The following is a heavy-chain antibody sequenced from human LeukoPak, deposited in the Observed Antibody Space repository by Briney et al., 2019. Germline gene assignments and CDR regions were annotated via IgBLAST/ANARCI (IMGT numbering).Heavy chain of an antibody. CDR2: ISGSGGST. D-gene: IGHD3-10*01. V-gene: IGHV3-23*01. CDR1: GFTFSSYA. CDR3: VKGGPGNYYGSGSYRLYYYYGVDV. Sequence: GGSLRLSCAASGFTFSSYAMSWVRQAPGKGLEWVSAISGSGGSTYYADSVKGRFTISRDNSKNTLYLQMNSLRAEDTAVYYCVKGGPGNYYGSGSYRLYYYYGVDVWGQGTTVTVSS. J-gene: IGHJ6*02.